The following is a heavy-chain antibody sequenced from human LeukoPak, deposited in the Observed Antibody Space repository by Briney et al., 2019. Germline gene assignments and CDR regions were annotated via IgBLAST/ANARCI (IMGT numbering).Heavy chain of an antibody. CDR2: LSDSGGST. CDR1: GFTFSSCG. V-gene: IGHV3-23*01. CDR3: AKGGAVSSKSITMIRGTRRYYYYMDV. Sequence: GGTLRLSCAASGFTFSSCGMSWVRQAPGKGLEWVSALSDSGGSTFYADSVKGRFTISRDNSENTLYLQMNRLRAEDTAVYYCAKGGAVSSKSITMIRGTRRYYYYMDVWGKGTTVTISS. J-gene: IGHJ6*03. D-gene: IGHD3-10*01.